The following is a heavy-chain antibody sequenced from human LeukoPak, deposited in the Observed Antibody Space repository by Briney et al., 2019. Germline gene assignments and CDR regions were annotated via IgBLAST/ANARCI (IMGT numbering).Heavy chain of an antibody. D-gene: IGHD3-10*01. Sequence: PSETLSLTCTVSGGSISSYYWSWIRQPPGKGLEWIGFIYYSGSTKYNPSLKSRVTISVDTSKNQFSLKPTSVTAADTAVYYCARYGSGSYSDDHFQHWGQGALVTVSS. CDR2: IYYSGST. CDR1: GGSISSYY. CDR3: ARYGSGSYSDDHFQH. J-gene: IGHJ1*01. V-gene: IGHV4-59*08.